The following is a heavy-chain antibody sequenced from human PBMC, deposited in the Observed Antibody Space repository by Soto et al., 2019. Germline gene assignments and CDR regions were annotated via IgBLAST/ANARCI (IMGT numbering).Heavy chain of an antibody. Sequence: QITLKESGPTLVKPTQTLTLTCTFSGFSLSTSGVGVGWIRQPPGKALEWLALIYWDDDKRYSPSLKSRLTITKDTSKNQVVLTMTDMDPVDTATYYCAHRRRSSSSGGTFDYWGQGTLVTVSS. D-gene: IGHD2-15*01. V-gene: IGHV2-5*02. J-gene: IGHJ4*02. CDR2: IYWDDDK. CDR1: GFSLSTSGVG. CDR3: AHRRRSSSSGGTFDY.